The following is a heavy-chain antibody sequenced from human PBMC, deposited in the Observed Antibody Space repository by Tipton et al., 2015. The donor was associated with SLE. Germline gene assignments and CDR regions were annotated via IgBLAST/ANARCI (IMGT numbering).Heavy chain of an antibody. CDR1: GYTFTSYG. CDR2: ISAYNGNT. V-gene: IGHV1-18*01. Sequence: QSGPEVKKPGASVKVSCKASGYTFTSYGISWVRQAPGQGLEWMGWISAYNGNTNYAKKLQGRVTMTTDTSTSTAYMVLRSLRTDDTAVYSCAREILNGGAFDIWGQGTIVAVSS. CDR3: AREILNGGAFDI. J-gene: IGHJ3*02. D-gene: IGHD2/OR15-2a*01.